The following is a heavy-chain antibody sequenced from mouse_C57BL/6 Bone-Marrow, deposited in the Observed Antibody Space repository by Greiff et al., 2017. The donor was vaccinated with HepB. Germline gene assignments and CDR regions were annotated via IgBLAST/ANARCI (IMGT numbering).Heavy chain of an antibody. D-gene: IGHD1-1*01. V-gene: IGHV14-4*01. CDR1: GFNIKDYY. CDR2: IDPENGDT. CDR3: TPFCYGSSLYAMDY. Sequence: EVQLQQSGAELVRPGASVKLSCTASGFNIKDYYMHWVKQRPEQGLEWIGWIDPENGDTEYASKFQGKATITADTSSNTAYMQLSSLTCEDTAVYYGTPFCYGSSLYAMDYWGKGTSVTVSS. J-gene: IGHJ4*01.